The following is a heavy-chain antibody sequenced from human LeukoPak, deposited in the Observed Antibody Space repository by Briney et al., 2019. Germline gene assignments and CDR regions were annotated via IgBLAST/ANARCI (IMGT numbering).Heavy chain of an antibody. J-gene: IGHJ3*02. CDR1: GYSISSGYY. Sequence: SETLSLTCTVSGYSISSGYYWGWIRQPPGKGLEWIGSMYQSGSTYYNPSLKSRVTISVDTSKNQFSLKLRSVTAADTAVYYCAREAYYYDSSGYAGDAFDIWGQGTMVTVSS. CDR2: MYQSGST. D-gene: IGHD3-22*01. V-gene: IGHV4-38-2*02. CDR3: AREAYYYDSSGYAGDAFDI.